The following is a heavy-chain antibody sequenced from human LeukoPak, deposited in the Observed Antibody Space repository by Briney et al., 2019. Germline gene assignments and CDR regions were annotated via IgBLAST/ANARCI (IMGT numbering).Heavy chain of an antibody. CDR1: GGSISSSSYF. V-gene: IGHV4-39*02. D-gene: IGHD2-8*02. CDR3: ARVREYCTGISCFAFDI. CDR2: IYHSGST. Sequence: SETLSLTCTVSGGSISSSSYFWGWIRQPPGKGLEWIGSIYHSGSTYYNPSLKSRVTISVDTSKNHFSLKLSSVTAAYTALYYCARVREYCTGISCFAFDIWGQGTMVTVSS. J-gene: IGHJ3*02.